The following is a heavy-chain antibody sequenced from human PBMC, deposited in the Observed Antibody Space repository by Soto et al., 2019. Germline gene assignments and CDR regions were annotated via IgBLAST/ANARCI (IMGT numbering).Heavy chain of an antibody. CDR1: GFTFSSYA. D-gene: IGHD2-15*01. CDR2: VSIGGST. CDR3: AKGRGAGGHFDY. J-gene: IGHJ4*02. V-gene: IGHV3-23*01. Sequence: PGGSLRLSCAASGFTFSSYAMGWVRQGPGKWLEWVAGVSIGGSTHYADSVRGRFTISRDNSKNTLSLQMYSLTAEDTSVYFCAKGRGAGGHFDYWGQGXLVTVYS.